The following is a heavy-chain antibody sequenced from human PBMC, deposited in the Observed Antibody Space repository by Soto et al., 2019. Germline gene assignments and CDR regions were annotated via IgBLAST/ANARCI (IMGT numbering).Heavy chain of an antibody. J-gene: IGHJ4*02. CDR3: ARVGSGYDNYYFDY. CDR2: IYQSGSA. CDR1: SGSISSSNW. V-gene: IGHV4-4*02. D-gene: IGHD5-12*01. Sequence: QVQLQESGPGLVKPSGTLSLTCAVSSGSISSSNWWSWVRQPPGKGLEWIGEIYQSGSANYNPSLKSRVTISVDKSKNQLSLKPSSVTAADTAVYYCARVGSGYDNYYFDYWGQGTLVTVSS.